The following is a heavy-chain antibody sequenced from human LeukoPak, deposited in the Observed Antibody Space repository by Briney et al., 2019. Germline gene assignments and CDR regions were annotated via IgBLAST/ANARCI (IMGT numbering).Heavy chain of an antibody. D-gene: IGHD4-23*01. CDR1: GFTFSSYA. V-gene: IGHV3-23*01. Sequence: GGSLRLSCAASGFTFSSYAMSWVRQASGKGLEWVSAISGSGATTYYANSVKGRFTISRDNSNNTLYLQMNSLGAEDTAVYYCAKWAARGNGLPRSYFDYWGQGTLVTVSS. J-gene: IGHJ4*02. CDR2: ISGSGATT. CDR3: AKWAARGNGLPRSYFDY.